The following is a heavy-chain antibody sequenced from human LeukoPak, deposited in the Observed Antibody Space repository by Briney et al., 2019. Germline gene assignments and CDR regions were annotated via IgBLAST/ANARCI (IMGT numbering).Heavy chain of an antibody. CDR1: GGSISTYY. CDR2: IYYSGST. D-gene: IGHD3-16*01. V-gene: IGHV4-59*01. J-gene: IGHJ3*02. CDR3: ARDQPSLGAFDI. Sequence: SETLSLTCTVSGGSISTYYGNWIRQAPGKGLEWIGYIYYSGSTNYNPSLKSRVTISVDTSKNQFSLKLSSVTAADTAVYYCARDQPSLGAFDIWGQGTMVTVSS.